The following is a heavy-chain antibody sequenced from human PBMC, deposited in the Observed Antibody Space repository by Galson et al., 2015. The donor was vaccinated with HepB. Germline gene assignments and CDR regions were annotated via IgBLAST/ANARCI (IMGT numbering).Heavy chain of an antibody. CDR1: GYTFTNYA. D-gene: IGHD2-2*01. CDR3: ARSPGYCSKTSCYVRGGWFDP. Sequence: SCKASGYTFTNYAMKWVRQAPGQGLEWMGWINTNTGNPTYAQGFTGRFVFSLDTSVSTAYLQISSLKAEDTAVYYCARSPGYCSKTSCYVRGGWFDPWGQGTLVTVSS. J-gene: IGHJ5*02. CDR2: INTNTGNP. V-gene: IGHV7-4-1*02.